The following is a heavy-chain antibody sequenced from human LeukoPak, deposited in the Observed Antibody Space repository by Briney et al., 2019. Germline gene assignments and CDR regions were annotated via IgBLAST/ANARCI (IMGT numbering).Heavy chain of an antibody. J-gene: IGHJ4*02. Sequence: SGGSLRLSCAASGFTFSGYWMHWVRQAPGKGLVWVSRINTDGSSTTYADSVKGRFTISRDNAKNTLYLQMNSLRAEDTAVYYRARIMGVIQPIWGQGTLVTVSS. D-gene: IGHD3-16*01. V-gene: IGHV3-74*01. CDR1: GFTFSGYW. CDR2: INTDGSST. CDR3: ARIMGVIQPI.